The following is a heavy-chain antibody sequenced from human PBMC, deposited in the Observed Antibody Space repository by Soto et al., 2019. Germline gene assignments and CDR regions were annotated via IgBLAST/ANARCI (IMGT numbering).Heavy chain of an antibody. CDR2: ISGNSGSL. D-gene: IGHD6-6*01. CDR3: AKDRYSSSAYYYYGMDA. V-gene: IGHV3-9*01. Sequence: EVQLVESGGGLVQPGRSLRLSFAASGFIFDDYAMHWVRQAPGKGLEWVAVISGNSGSLGYADSLKGRFTIPRDNAKNSLYLQMNRLRAEDTALYYCAKDRYSSSAYYYYGMDAWGQGTTVTVSS. J-gene: IGHJ6*02. CDR1: GFIFDDYA.